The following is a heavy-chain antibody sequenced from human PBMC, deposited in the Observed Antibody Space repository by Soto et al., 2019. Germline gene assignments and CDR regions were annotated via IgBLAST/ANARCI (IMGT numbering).Heavy chain of an antibody. V-gene: IGHV4-39*01. CDR2: IYYSGST. CDR3: ARRSLAAVNWFDP. Sequence: QLQLQESGPGLVKPSETLSLTCTVSGGSISSSSYYWGWIRQPPGKGLEWIGSIYYSGSTYYNPSLKSRVTISVDTSKNQFSLKLSSVTAADTAVYYCARRSLAAVNWFDPWGQGTLVSVSS. CDR1: GGSISSSSYY. J-gene: IGHJ5*02. D-gene: IGHD1-26*01.